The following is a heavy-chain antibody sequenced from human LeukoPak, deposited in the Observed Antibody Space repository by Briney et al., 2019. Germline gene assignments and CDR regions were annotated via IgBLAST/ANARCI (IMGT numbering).Heavy chain of an antibody. CDR1: VGSLGGSY. Sequence: PSETLSLPCTVYVGSLGGSYCGWTRQPPGRGRGWIGEINHGGSTNYNPSLKSRVTISVGTSKNQLALKLSSLTAADTAVYYCARGRVASGRYYTYRGTDAFDIWGQGTMVTVSS. D-gene: IGHD1-26*01. CDR3: ARGRVASGRYYTYRGTDAFDI. J-gene: IGHJ3*02. CDR2: INHGGST. V-gene: IGHV4-34*01.